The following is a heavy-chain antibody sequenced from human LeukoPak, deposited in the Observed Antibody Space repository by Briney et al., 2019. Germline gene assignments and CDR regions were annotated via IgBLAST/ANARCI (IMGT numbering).Heavy chain of an antibody. CDR2: INPNSGGT. V-gene: IGHV1-2*06. CDR3: ARAGIWDYSDTSGYHNGAFDI. J-gene: IGHJ3*02. Sequence: ASVTVSCKTSGYTFTDYYMHWVRQAPGQGLEWMGRINPNSGGTSYAQKFQGRVTMSRDTSISTVYMELSRLRSDDTAVYYCARAGIWDYSDTSGYHNGAFDIWGQGTMVTVSS. D-gene: IGHD3-22*01. CDR1: GYTFTDYY.